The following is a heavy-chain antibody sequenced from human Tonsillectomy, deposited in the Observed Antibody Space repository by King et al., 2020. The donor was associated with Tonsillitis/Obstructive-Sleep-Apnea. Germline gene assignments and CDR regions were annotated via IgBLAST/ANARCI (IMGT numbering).Heavy chain of an antibody. CDR1: GYTFTGYY. D-gene: IGHD3-22*01. J-gene: IGHJ4*02. CDR3: ARCPNYYDSSGYYYLPFDY. Sequence: VQLVESGAEVKKPGASVKVSCKASGYTFTGYYMHWVRQAPGQGLEWMGWINPNSGGTNYAQKFQGRVTMTRDTSISTAYMELSRLRSDDTAVYYCARCPNYYDSSGYYYLPFDYWGQGTLVTVSS. V-gene: IGHV1-2*02. CDR2: INPNSGGT.